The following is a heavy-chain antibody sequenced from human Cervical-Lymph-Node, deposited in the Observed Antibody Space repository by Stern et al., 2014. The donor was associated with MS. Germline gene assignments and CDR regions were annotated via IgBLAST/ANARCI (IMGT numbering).Heavy chain of an antibody. D-gene: IGHD6-19*01. V-gene: IGHV4-39*01. CDR1: GGSISRSSYY. Sequence: QVQLQESGPGLVKPSETLSLTCTVSGGSISRSSYYWGWIRQPPGKGLEWIGSIYYSWSTYYNPSLKSRVTLSVDTSQQQLSLKLSLVTAADTAVYYCARSYSSGWEFDYWGQGTLVTVSS. J-gene: IGHJ4*02. CDR3: ARSYSSGWEFDY. CDR2: IYYSWST.